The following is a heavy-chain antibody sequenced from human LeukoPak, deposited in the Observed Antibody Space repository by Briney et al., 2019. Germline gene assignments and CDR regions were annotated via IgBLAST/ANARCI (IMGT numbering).Heavy chain of an antibody. CDR1: GYTFTSYY. CDR2: INPSGGST. Sequence: VASVKVSCKASGYTFTSYYMHWVRQAPGQGLEWMGIINPSGGSTSYAQKFQGRVTMTRGTSTSTVYMELSSLRSEDTAVYYCARDLLWFGELSGFDYWGQGTLVTVSS. J-gene: IGHJ4*02. V-gene: IGHV1-46*01. D-gene: IGHD3-10*01. CDR3: ARDLLWFGELSGFDY.